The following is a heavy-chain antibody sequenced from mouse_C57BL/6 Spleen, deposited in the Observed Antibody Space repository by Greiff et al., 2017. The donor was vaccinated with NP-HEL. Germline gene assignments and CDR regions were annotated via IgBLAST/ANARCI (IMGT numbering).Heavy chain of an antibody. CDR3: ARELGYAMDD. D-gene: IGHD4-1*01. J-gene: IGHJ4*01. Sequence: EVKLMESGGGLVKPGGSLKLSCAASGFTFSDYGMHWVRQAPEKGLEWVAYISSGSSTIYYADTVKGRFTISRDNAKNTLFLQMTSLRSEDTAMYYCARELGYAMDDWGQGTSVTVSS. CDR2: ISSGSSTI. V-gene: IGHV5-17*01. CDR1: GFTFSDYG.